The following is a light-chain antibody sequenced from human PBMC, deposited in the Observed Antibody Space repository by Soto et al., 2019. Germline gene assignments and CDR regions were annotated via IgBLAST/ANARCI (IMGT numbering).Light chain of an antibody. Sequence: EMVLTQSPAALSVSPGERVTLSCRASQGIGDTLAWYQQKPGQTPRLLIYDSSTRAIGIPIRFSGSRSGTEFILTINGLQFEDFAVYYCQRYNNWPLTFGGGTKVDIK. CDR2: DSS. J-gene: IGKJ4*01. CDR1: QGIGDT. V-gene: IGKV3-15*01. CDR3: QRYNNWPLT.